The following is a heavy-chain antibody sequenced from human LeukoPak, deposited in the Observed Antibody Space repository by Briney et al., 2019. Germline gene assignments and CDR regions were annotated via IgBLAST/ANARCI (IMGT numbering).Heavy chain of an antibody. J-gene: IGHJ4*02. D-gene: IGHD6-19*01. CDR2: MYYSGNT. CDR3: ARGGQWLAPGPDY. CDR1: GDSISSGGHY. V-gene: IGHV4-31*03. Sequence: SETLSLTCTVSGDSISSGGHYWSWLRQHPGKGLEWIGYMYYSGNTYYNPSLKSRVTISVDTSKNQFSLRLSSVTAADTAVYYCARGGQWLAPGPDYWGQGTLVTVSS.